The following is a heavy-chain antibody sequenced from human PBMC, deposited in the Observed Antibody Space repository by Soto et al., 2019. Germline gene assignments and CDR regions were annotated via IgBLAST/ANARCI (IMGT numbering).Heavy chain of an antibody. J-gene: IGHJ6*02. Sequence: GGSLRLSCAASGFTFSSYSMNWVRQAPGKGLEWVSSISSSRSNIYYADSVKGRFTISRDNSKNTLYLQMNSLRAEDTAVYYCAKDRGDGLSGSYPTYYYYYYGMDVWGQGTTVTVSS. V-gene: IGHV3-21*01. CDR3: AKDRGDGLSGSYPTYYYYYYGMDV. D-gene: IGHD3-10*01. CDR1: GFTFSSYS. CDR2: ISSSRSNI.